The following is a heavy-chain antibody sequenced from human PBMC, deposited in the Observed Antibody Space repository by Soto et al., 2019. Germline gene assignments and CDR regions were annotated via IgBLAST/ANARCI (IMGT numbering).Heavy chain of an antibody. Sequence: EVQLVESGGGLVQPGGSLRLSCAASGFTFSSYWMHWVRQAPGKGLVWVSRINSDGSSTSYADSVKGRFTISRDNAKNTLYLQMNSLRAEDTAVYYCARAPPQLYCTNGVCYTGTFVDYWGQGTLVTVSS. J-gene: IGHJ4*02. CDR1: GFTFSSYW. CDR3: ARAPPQLYCTNGVCYTGTFVDY. CDR2: INSDGSST. V-gene: IGHV3-74*01. D-gene: IGHD2-8*01.